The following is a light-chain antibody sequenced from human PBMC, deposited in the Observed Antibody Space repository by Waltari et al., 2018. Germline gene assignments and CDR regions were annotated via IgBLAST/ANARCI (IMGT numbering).Light chain of an antibody. V-gene: IGKV3-20*01. J-gene: IGKJ4*01. CDR3: QQYGSSIT. CDR2: GAS. CDR1: QTVNSDY. Sequence: EVVLTQSPGTVSFSPGERATLSCRASQTVNSDYLAWYQQKPGQAPRLLIYGASRRVTGVPERFRGSGAGTYFTLTIERLEPEDFTLYHCQQYGSSITFGGGTKVEIK.